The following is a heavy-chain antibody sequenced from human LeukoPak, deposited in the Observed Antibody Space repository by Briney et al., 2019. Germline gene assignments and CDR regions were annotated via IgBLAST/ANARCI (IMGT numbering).Heavy chain of an antibody. CDR1: AGSFSGQA. J-gene: IGHJ6*03. CDR2: IIPIFGST. Sequence: ASVKVSCKASAGSFSGQAVTWVRQAPGQGLEGLGRIIPIFGSTEYAQKFQGRVTITADESTSTAYMELSSLRSEDTAVYYCARAKTTVTSYMDVWGKGTTVTVSS. CDR3: ARAKTTVTSYMDV. D-gene: IGHD4-11*01. V-gene: IGHV1-69*15.